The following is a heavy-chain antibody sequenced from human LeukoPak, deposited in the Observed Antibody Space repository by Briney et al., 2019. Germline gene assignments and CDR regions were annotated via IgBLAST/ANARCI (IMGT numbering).Heavy chain of an antibody. CDR3: ARDGGSRGVPLDC. D-gene: IGHD2-15*01. V-gene: IGHV3-74*01. Sequence: PGGSLRLSCAASGFTLSRYWMHWVRQVPGKGLVWVSCVNTEGSSTNYADSVKGRFTISRDNAKNTLYLQMNSLRAEDTALYFCARDGGSRGVPLDCWGQGTLVTVSS. CDR1: GFTLSRYW. J-gene: IGHJ4*02. CDR2: VNTEGSST.